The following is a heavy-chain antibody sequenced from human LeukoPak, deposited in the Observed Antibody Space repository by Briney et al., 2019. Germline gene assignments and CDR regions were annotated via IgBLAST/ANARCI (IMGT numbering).Heavy chain of an antibody. CDR3: ARRYGSGSHEDLLDY. J-gene: IGHJ4*02. D-gene: IGHD3-10*01. Sequence: SETLSLTCTASGGSISSHYWSWIRQPPGKGLEWIGYIYYSGSTNYNPSLKSRLTISVDTSKNQFSLKLSSVTAADTAVYYCARRYGSGSHEDLLDYWGQGTLVTVSS. V-gene: IGHV4-59*11. CDR2: IYYSGST. CDR1: GGSISSHY.